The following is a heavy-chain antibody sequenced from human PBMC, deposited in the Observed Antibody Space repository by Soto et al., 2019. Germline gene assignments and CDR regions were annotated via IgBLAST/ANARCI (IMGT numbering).Heavy chain of an antibody. D-gene: IGHD6-19*01. V-gene: IGHV3-21*01. Sequence: GGSLRLSCAASGFTFSSYSMNWVRQAPGKGLEWVSSISSSSSYIYYADSVKGRFTISRDNAKNSLYLQMNSLRAEDTAVYYCARELSWLGPGYFDYWGQGTLVTVSS. J-gene: IGHJ4*02. CDR3: ARELSWLGPGYFDY. CDR1: GFTFSSYS. CDR2: ISSSSSYI.